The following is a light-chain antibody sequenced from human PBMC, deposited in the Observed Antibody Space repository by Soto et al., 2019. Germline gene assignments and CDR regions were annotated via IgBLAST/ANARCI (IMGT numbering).Light chain of an antibody. Sequence: QSALTQPASVSGSPGQSITISCTGTSRDVGSYNLVSWYQQHPGKAPKLMIYAGSERPSGVSNRFSGSKSGNTASLTIPGLQADDEADYYCCSYAGTRGVIFGGGTKLTVL. V-gene: IGLV2-23*01. CDR3: CSYAGTRGVI. CDR2: AGS. CDR1: SRDVGSYNL. J-gene: IGLJ2*01.